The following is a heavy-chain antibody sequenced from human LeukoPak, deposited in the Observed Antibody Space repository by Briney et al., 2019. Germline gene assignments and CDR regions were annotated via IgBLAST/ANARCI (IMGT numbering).Heavy chain of an antibody. CDR2: ISPEGSGT. J-gene: IGHJ6*02. V-gene: IGHV3-74*01. CDR1: GFSLSGYW. CDR3: TRVQAGRSGLMDV. D-gene: IGHD2-8*02. Sequence: GGSLRLSCAASGFSLSGYWMHWVRQAPGKGLVWVSRISPEGSGTTYADSVKGRFTISRDNSKNTLYLQMNSLRVEDAAVYHCTRVQAGRSGLMDVWGRGTTVTVSS.